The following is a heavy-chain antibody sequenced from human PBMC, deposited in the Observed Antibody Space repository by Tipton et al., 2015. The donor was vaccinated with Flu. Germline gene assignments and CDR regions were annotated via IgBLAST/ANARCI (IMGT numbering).Heavy chain of an antibody. CDR2: LSGSGGAT. V-gene: IGHV3-23*01. J-gene: IGHJ4*02. D-gene: IGHD1-26*01. CDR3: AKESPSVGPFDY. CDR1: GFTFSSYA. Sequence: AASGFTFSSYAMTWVRQAPGKGLEWVSTLSGSGGATYYADSVKGRFTISRDTSKNTLYLQMNSLRAEDTAVYYCAKESPSVGPFDYWGQGTLVTVSS.